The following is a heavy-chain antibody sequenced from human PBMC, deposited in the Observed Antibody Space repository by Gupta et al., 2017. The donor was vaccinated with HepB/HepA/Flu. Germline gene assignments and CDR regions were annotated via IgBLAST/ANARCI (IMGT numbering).Heavy chain of an antibody. CDR1: GYIFPNYA. J-gene: IGHJ4*02. CDR2: INAASGNT. CDR3: TRGPYSTGWYGSFDY. Sequence: QFQLVQSGAEVKTPGASVKISCKTSGYIFPNYAIHWVRQAPGQGLECLGWINAASGNTKYSQKFQGRVTITRDTSASTAYMELSSLTSEDTAIYYCTRGPYSTGWYGSFDYWGQGSLVTVSS. D-gene: IGHD6-19*01. V-gene: IGHV1-3*01.